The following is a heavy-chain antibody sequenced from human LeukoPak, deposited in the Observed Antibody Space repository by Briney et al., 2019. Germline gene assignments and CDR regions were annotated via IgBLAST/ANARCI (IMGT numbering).Heavy chain of an antibody. CDR2: IKQDGSEK. CDR1: GFTFSSYW. CDR3: ARGMVRGVSGYGMDV. D-gene: IGHD3-10*01. V-gene: IGHV3-7*01. J-gene: IGHJ6*02. Sequence: GGSLRLSCAASGFTFSSYWMSWVRQAPGKGLEWVANIKQDGSEKYYVDSVKGRFTISRDNAKNSLYLQMNSLRAEDTAVYYCARGMVRGVSGYGMDVWGQGTTVTVSS.